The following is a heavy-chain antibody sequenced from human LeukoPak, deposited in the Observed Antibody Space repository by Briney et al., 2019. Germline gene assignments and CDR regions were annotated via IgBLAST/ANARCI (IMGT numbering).Heavy chain of an antibody. CDR3: AKDLHDYVWGSYRSNFDY. Sequence: GGSLRLSCAASGFTFSSYAMSWVRQAPGKGLEWVSAISGSGGSTYYADSVKGRFTISRDNSKNTLYLQMNSLRAEDTAVYYCAKDLHDYVWGSYRSNFDYWGQGTLVTVSS. D-gene: IGHD3-16*02. V-gene: IGHV3-23*01. CDR1: GFTFSSYA. CDR2: ISGSGGST. J-gene: IGHJ4*02.